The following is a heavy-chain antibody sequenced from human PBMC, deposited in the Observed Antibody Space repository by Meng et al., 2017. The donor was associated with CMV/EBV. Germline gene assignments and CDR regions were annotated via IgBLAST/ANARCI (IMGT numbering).Heavy chain of an antibody. V-gene: IGHV1-18*01. Sequence: ASVKVSCKASGYTFTSYGISWVRQAPGQGLEWVGWISAYNGNTNYAQKLQGRVTMTIDTSTSTAYMELRSLRSDDTAVYYCARGGEYYDFWSGPTIYYFDYWGQGTLVTVSS. CDR3: ARGGEYYDFWSGPTIYYFDY. CDR1: GYTFTSYG. CDR2: ISAYNGNT. D-gene: IGHD3-3*01. J-gene: IGHJ4*02.